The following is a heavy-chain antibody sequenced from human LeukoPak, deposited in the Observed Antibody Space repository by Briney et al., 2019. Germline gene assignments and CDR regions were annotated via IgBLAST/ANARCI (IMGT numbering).Heavy chain of an antibody. Sequence: SVKVSCKASGGTFSSYAISWVRQAPGQGLEWMGGIIPIFGTANYAQKFQGRDTITADESTSTAYMGLSSLRSEDTAVYYCARGGTAMVYYYYMDVWGKGTTVTVSS. V-gene: IGHV1-69*01. CDR2: IIPIFGTA. CDR3: ARGGTAMVYYYYMDV. CDR1: GGTFSSYA. J-gene: IGHJ6*03. D-gene: IGHD5-18*01.